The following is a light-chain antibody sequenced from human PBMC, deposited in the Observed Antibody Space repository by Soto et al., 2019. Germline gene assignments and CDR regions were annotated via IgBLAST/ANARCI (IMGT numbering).Light chain of an antibody. Sequence: QSVLTQPPSASGTPGQRVTISCSGSTSNIGSNYVYWYQQVPGTAPKLLIYRHDPRPSGVPDRFSGSRSGTSASLAISGLRSEDEADYYCASWDDSLSGEVFGGGTKLTVL. J-gene: IGLJ3*02. CDR2: RHD. CDR1: TSNIGSNY. CDR3: ASWDDSLSGEV. V-gene: IGLV1-47*01.